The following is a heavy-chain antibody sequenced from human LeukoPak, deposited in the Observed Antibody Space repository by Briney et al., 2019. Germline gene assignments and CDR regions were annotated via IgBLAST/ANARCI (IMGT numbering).Heavy chain of an antibody. D-gene: IGHD5-12*01. CDR1: GYTFTGYW. J-gene: IGHJ3*01. Sequence: ASVKVSCKAFGYTFTGYWMHWVRQAPGQGLEWMGIINPSGGSTSYAQKFQGRVTMTRDMSTSTVYMELSSLRSEDTAVYYCARGPTYYGGYSLFWGQGTMVTVSS. CDR2: INPSGGST. V-gene: IGHV1-46*01. CDR3: ARGPTYYGGYSLF.